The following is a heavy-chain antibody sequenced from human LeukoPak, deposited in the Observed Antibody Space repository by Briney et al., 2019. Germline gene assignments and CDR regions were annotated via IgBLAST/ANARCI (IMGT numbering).Heavy chain of an antibody. J-gene: IGHJ1*01. Sequence: SETLSLTCTVSGGSISSSSYYWGWIRQPPGKGLEWIGSIYYSGSTYYNPSLKSRVTISVDTSKNQFSLKLSSVTAADTAVYYCARGPYYSSPSMLQHWGQGTLVTVSS. CDR2: IYYSGST. D-gene: IGHD3-22*01. CDR3: ARGPYYSSPSMLQH. CDR1: GGSISSSSYY. V-gene: IGHV4-39*07.